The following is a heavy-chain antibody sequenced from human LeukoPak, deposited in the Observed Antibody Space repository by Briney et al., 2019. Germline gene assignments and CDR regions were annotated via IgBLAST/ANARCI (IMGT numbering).Heavy chain of an antibody. CDR2: IFYSGIT. CDR1: GGSISSYY. V-gene: IGHV4-59*08. CDR3: ARRDWGTRFDP. D-gene: IGHD3-16*01. Sequence: SETLSLTCTVSGGSISSYYWSWIRQPPGKGLEWIGYIFYSGITNCNPSLKSRVTISVDTSKNQFSLKLTSVTAADTAVYYCARRDWGTRFDPWGQGTLVTVSS. J-gene: IGHJ5*02.